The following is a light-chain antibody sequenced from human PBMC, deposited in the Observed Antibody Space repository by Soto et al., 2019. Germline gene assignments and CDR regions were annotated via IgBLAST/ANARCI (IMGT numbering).Light chain of an antibody. CDR1: QNVRTF. J-gene: IGKJ5*01. V-gene: IGKV3-11*01. CDR2: GAS. CDR3: QQSSSSPPFT. Sequence: EVVLTQSPATLSLSPGERATLSCRASQNVRTFLDWYQQKPGQAPRLLIYGASNRATGIPARFSGSGSGTDFTLTIKNLLPEDFATYYCQQSSSSPPFTFGQGTRLDI.